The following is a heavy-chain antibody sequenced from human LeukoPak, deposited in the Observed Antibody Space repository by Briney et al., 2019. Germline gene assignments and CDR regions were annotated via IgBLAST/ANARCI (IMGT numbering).Heavy chain of an antibody. V-gene: IGHV4-59*01. J-gene: IGHJ4*02. CDR2: IYYSGTA. D-gene: IGHD4-23*01. Sequence: PSETLSLTCTLSGGPISNYQWSWIRQPPGKGLEWIGNIYYSGTANYSPSLKSRVIISVDTSKNQFSLKLSPVTAADTAVYYCARVGVDDSGNIIKYFFDYWGQGTLVTVSS. CDR1: GGPISNYQ. CDR3: ARVGVDDSGNIIKYFFDY.